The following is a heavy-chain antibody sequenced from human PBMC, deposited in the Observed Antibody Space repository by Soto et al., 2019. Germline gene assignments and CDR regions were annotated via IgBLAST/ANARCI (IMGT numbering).Heavy chain of an antibody. V-gene: IGHV3-30*03. D-gene: IGHD2-21*01. J-gene: IGHJ5*02. CDR3: SRGIKGGLDA. CDR1: GFVSNDYD. Sequence: QVQLAESGGGVVQPGRSLRLSCATSGFVSNDYDIHWVRQAPGKGLAWLASISSDGTKKYYAESVKGRFTISRDNSKNTLSLQLNSLGAEDTAVYYCSRGIKGGLDAWGLGTLVTVSS. CDR2: ISSDGTKK.